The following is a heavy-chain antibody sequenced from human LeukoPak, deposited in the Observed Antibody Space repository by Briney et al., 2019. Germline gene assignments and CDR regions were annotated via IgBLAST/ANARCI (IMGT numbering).Heavy chain of an antibody. D-gene: IGHD4-11*01. CDR1: GFTFSSYA. CDR2: ISGSGGST. V-gene: IGHV3-23*01. CDR3: ARSVPDYTRFDF. Sequence: GGSLRLSCAASGFTFSSYAMSWVRHAPGKGLEWVSAISGSGGSTYYADSVKGRFTISRDNSKNTLYLQMNSLRVEDTALYYCARSVPDYTRFDFWGQGALVTVSS. J-gene: IGHJ4*02.